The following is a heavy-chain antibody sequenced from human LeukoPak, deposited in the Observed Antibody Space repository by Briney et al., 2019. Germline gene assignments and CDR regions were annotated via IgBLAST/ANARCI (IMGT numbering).Heavy chain of an antibody. V-gene: IGHV4-30-2*01. CDR3: ARERGGSTFDGTFGFDN. Sequence: PSETLSLTCTVSGGSISSGGYYWSWIRQPPGKGLEWIGYIYHSGSTYYNPSLKSRVTMSVDTSKNQLSLRLRSVTAADTAVYYCARERGGSTFDGTFGFDNWGQGTLVTVSS. CDR1: GGSISSGGYY. D-gene: IGHD1-1*01. CDR2: IYHSGST. J-gene: IGHJ4*02.